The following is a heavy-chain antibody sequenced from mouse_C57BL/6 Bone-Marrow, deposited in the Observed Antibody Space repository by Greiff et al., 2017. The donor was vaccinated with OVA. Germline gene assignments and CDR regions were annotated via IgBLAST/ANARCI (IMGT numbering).Heavy chain of an antibody. D-gene: IGHD1-1*02. CDR1: GYTFTSYW. J-gene: IGHJ2*01. CDR3: ARRDYYGNLSYYFDY. Sequence: QVQLQQPGAELVKPGASVKMSCKASGYTFTSYWITWVKQRPGQGLEWIGDIYPGSGSTNYNEKFKSKATLTVDTSSSTAYMQLSSLTSEDSAVYYCARRDYYGNLSYYFDYWGQGTTLTVFS. V-gene: IGHV1-55*01. CDR2: IYPGSGST.